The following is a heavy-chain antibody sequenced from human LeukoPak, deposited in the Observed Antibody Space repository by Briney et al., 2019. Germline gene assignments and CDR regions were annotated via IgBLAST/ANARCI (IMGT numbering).Heavy chain of an antibody. V-gene: IGHV3-48*01. D-gene: IGHD3-22*01. CDR2: ISSSSSTV. Sequence: GGSLRLSCAASGFTFSSYSMNWVRQAPGKGLEWVSYISSSSSTVYYADSVKGRFTISRDNAKNSLYLQMNSLRAEDTAVYYCARVPPGTMIVHFFDYWGQGTLVTVSS. CDR3: ARVPPGTMIVHFFDY. J-gene: IGHJ4*02. CDR1: GFTFSSYS.